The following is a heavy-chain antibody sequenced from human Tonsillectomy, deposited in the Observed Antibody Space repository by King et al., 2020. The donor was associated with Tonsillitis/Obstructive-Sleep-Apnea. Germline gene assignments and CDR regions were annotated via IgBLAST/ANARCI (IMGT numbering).Heavy chain of an antibody. CDR2: ISYDGSNK. CDR3: ARGWGDPTYSYVDY. V-gene: IGHV3-30*04. J-gene: IGHJ4*02. D-gene: IGHD5-18*01. CDR1: GFTFSSYA. Sequence: VQLVESGGGVVQPGRSLRLSCAASGFTFSSYAMHWVRQAPGKGLEWVAVISYDGSNKYYADSVKGRFTISRDNSKNTLYLQMNSLRAEDTAVYYCARGWGDPTYSYVDYWGQGTLVTVSS.